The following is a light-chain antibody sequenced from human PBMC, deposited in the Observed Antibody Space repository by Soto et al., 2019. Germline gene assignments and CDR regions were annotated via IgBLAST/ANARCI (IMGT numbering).Light chain of an antibody. CDR1: SGHSSYA. V-gene: IGLV4-69*01. CDR3: QTWGTGIRV. CDR2: LNSDGSH. J-gene: IGLJ2*01. Sequence: QTVVTQSPSASASLGASVKLTCTLSSGHSSYAIAWHQQQPEKGPRYLMKLNSDGSHRKGDDIPDRFSGSSSGAERYLTISSLQSEDEADYDCQTWGTGIRVFGGGTKLTVL.